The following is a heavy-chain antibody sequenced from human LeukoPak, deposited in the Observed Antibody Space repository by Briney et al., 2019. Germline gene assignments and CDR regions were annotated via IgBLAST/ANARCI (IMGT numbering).Heavy chain of an antibody. V-gene: IGHV3-66*01. D-gene: IGHD5-18*01. CDR2: IYSGGST. J-gene: IGHJ4*02. Sequence: GVLRLSCAASGFTVSSNYMSWVRQAPGKGLEWVSVIYSGGSTYYADSVKGRFTISRDNSKNTLYLQMNSLTAEDTAVYYCARDFYSRQFDYWGQGALVTVST. CDR3: ARDFYSRQFDY. CDR1: GFTVSSNY.